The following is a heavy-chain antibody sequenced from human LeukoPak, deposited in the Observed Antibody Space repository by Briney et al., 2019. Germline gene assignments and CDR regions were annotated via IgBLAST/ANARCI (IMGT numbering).Heavy chain of an antibody. CDR3: AEYHYGSGSYYQGFDP. Sequence: GGSLRLSCAASGFTFSSYAMSWVRQAPGKGLEWVSAISGSGGSTYYADSTYYADSVKGRFTISRDNSKNTLYVQMNSLRAEDTAVYYCAEYHYGSGSYYQGFDPWGQGTLVTVSS. J-gene: IGHJ5*02. CDR2: ISGSGGSTYYADST. D-gene: IGHD3-10*01. CDR1: GFTFSSYA. V-gene: IGHV3-23*01.